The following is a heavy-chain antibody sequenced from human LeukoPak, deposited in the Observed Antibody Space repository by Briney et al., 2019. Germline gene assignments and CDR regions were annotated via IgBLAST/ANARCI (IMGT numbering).Heavy chain of an antibody. Sequence: SETLSLTCTVSGDSISSGSYYWSWIRQPAGKGLEWIGEINHSGSTNYNPSLMSRVTISVDTSKNQFSLKLSSVTAADTAVYFCARQNYGSAPLRYWGQGTLVTVSS. CDR1: GDSISSGSYY. D-gene: IGHD3-10*01. V-gene: IGHV4-61*10. CDR2: INHSGST. CDR3: ARQNYGSAPLRY. J-gene: IGHJ4*02.